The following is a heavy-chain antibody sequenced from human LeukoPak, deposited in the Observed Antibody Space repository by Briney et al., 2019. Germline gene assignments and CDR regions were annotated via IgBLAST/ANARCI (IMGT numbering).Heavy chain of an antibody. CDR1: GFTFSSYA. J-gene: IGHJ6*03. CDR3: AKDGARYCTNGVCYAFYYMDV. Sequence: GGSLRLSCAASGFTFSSYAMSWVRQAPGKGLEWVSAISGSGGSTYYADSVKGRFTISRDNSKNTLYLQMNSLRAEDTAVYYCAKDGARYCTNGVCYAFYYMDVWGKGTTVTVSS. V-gene: IGHV3-23*01. D-gene: IGHD2-8*01. CDR2: ISGSGGST.